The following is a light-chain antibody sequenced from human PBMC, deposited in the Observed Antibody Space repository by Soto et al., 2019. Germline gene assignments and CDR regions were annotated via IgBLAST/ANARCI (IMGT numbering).Light chain of an antibody. CDR2: DTS. Sequence: QAVVTQEPSLTVSPGGTVTLTCGSSTGAVTSGHYPYWFQQKPGQAPRTLTYDTSNKHSWTPARFSGSLLGGKAALTLSGAQPEDEAEYYCLLSYSGAHWVFGGGTKLTVL. V-gene: IGLV7-46*01. CDR3: LLSYSGAHWV. CDR1: TGAVTSGHY. J-gene: IGLJ3*02.